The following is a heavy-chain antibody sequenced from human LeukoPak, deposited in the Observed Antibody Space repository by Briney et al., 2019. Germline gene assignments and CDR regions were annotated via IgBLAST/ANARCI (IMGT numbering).Heavy chain of an antibody. J-gene: IGHJ6*03. D-gene: IGHD3-10*01. Sequence: GGSLRFSCAASGFTFSSYWMHWVRQAPGKGLVWVSRINSDGSSTSYADSVKGRFTISRDNAKNTLYLQMNSLRAEDTAVYYCARDHRGSGSRYYYYYMDVWGKGTTVTISS. V-gene: IGHV3-74*01. CDR3: ARDHRGSGSRYYYYYMDV. CDR2: INSDGSST. CDR1: GFTFSSYW.